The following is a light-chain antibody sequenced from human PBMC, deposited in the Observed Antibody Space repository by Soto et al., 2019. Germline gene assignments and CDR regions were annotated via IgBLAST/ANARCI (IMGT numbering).Light chain of an antibody. CDR1: QSISSW. CDR2: DAS. V-gene: IGKV1-5*01. CDR3: QQYNSYPWT. Sequence: DIELTLSPATLSVSVGDRVTITCRASQSISSWLAWYQQKPGNAPKLLIYDASSLESGVPSRFSGSGSGTEFTLTISSLKPDDFATYYCQQYNSYPWTFGQGTKVDI. J-gene: IGKJ1*01.